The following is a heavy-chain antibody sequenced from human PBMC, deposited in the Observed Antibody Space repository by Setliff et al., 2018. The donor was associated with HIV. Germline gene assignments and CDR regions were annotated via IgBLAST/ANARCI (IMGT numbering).Heavy chain of an antibody. J-gene: IGHJ6*02. D-gene: IGHD3-10*01. CDR2: IYSSGST. CDR3: VRDNSYYYGSGGHHFYGVDV. V-gene: IGHV4-61*09. Sequence: SETLSLTCTVSGGSISSGSYYWSWIRQPAGKGLEWIGHIYSSGSTNYNPSLKSRVTISADTSKNQCSLKLTSVTAADTAVYYCVRDNSYYYGSGGHHFYGVDVWGQGATVTVYS. CDR1: GGSISSGSYY.